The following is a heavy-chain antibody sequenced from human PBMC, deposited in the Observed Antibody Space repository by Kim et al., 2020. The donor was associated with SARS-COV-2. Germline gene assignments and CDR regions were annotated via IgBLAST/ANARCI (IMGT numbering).Heavy chain of an antibody. J-gene: IGHJ1*01. CDR3: MHGGWGGIWAH. Sequence: GGSLRLSFPPSGFPFPVSALLLVRPAPGQGLAWVSSIAGSAGTPYYVASVKGRFPLSSAHSQNPLSLPMNSLRADDTAVYYCMHGGWGGIWAHGGLGT. CDR1: GFPFPVSA. V-gene: IGHV3-23*01. D-gene: IGHD1-26*01. CDR2: IAGSAGTP.